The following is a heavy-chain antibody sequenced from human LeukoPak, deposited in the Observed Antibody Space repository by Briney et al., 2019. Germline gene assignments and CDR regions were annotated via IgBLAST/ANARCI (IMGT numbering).Heavy chain of an antibody. CDR2: ISGSGVST. Sequence: GGSLRLSCAASGFTFSSYAMSWVRQAPGKGLELVSAISGSGVSTYYAESVKGRFTISRDNSKNTLYLQMNSLRAEDTAVYYCAKSPEYYDILTGSFDYWGQGTLVTVSS. CDR3: AKSPEYYDILTGSFDY. CDR1: GFTFSSYA. J-gene: IGHJ4*02. D-gene: IGHD3-9*01. V-gene: IGHV3-23*01.